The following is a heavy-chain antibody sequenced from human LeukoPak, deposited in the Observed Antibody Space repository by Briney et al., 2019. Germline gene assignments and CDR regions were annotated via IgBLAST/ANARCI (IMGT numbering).Heavy chain of an antibody. D-gene: IGHD6-13*01. CDR2: IHFSGTI. CDR3: ARQLPYSSSWRETFDI. J-gene: IGHJ3*02. Sequence: SETLSLTCTVSGASISGTDYYWTWTRHHPGEGLEWLGFIHFSGTIYYNPSPRSRLIISADTAKNQMSLKLSSMTAADTAVYYCARQLPYSSSWRETFDIWGQGTMVTVSS. V-gene: IGHV4-31*03. CDR1: GASISGTDYY.